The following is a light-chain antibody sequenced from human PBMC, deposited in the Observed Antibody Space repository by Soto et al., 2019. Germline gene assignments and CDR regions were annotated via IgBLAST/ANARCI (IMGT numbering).Light chain of an antibody. V-gene: IGKV1-6*01. Sequence: AIQMTQSPSSLSASVGDRVTITCRASQGIRNDLDWFQQKPGKAPKLLIYAASNLQSRVPARFSGSGSGTDFTLTISSLQHEDFATYYCLQKYFYPFTFGPGTKVDIK. CDR3: LQKYFYPFT. CDR2: AAS. J-gene: IGKJ3*01. CDR1: QGIRND.